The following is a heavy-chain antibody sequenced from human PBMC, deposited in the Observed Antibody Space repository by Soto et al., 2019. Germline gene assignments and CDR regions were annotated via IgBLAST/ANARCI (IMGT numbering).Heavy chain of an antibody. D-gene: IGHD4-17*01. CDR1: GASITYTHYY. CDR2: IYHSGRT. CDR3: GRISSHGDYAY. V-gene: IGHV4-39*07. Sequence: PSATLSLTCAVSGASITYTHYYWGWIRQPPGKALEWIGDIYHSGRTYYNPSLKSRFTISVDTSKNQFSLKLSSVTAADTAVYYCGRISSHGDYAYWGQGTLVTVSS. J-gene: IGHJ4*02.